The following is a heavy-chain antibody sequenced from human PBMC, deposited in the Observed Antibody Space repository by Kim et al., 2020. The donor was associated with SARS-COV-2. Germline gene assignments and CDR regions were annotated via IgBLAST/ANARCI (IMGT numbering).Heavy chain of an antibody. CDR3: AKDDGYRTNYYGMDV. Sequence: GGSLRLSCAASGFTFSSYGMHWVRQAPGKGLEWVAVISYDGSNKYYADSVKGRFTISRDNSKNTLYLQMNSLRAEDTAVYYCAKDDGYRTNYYGMDVWGQGTTVTVSS. J-gene: IGHJ6*02. CDR2: ISYDGSNK. D-gene: IGHD6-25*01. V-gene: IGHV3-30*18. CDR1: GFTFSSYG.